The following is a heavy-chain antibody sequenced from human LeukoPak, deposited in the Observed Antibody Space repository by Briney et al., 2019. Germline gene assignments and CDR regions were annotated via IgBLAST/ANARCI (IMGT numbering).Heavy chain of an antibody. CDR2: IYYSGST. CDR1: GGSISSSSYY. CDR3: ARGYSYGNYYYYYMDV. Sequence: SETLSLTCTVSGGSISSSSYYWGWIRQPPGKGLEWIGSIYYSGSTYYNPSLKSRVTISVDTSKNQFSLKLSSVAAADTAVYYCARGYSYGNYYYYYMDVWGKGTTVTISS. J-gene: IGHJ6*03. D-gene: IGHD5-18*01. V-gene: IGHV4-39*07.